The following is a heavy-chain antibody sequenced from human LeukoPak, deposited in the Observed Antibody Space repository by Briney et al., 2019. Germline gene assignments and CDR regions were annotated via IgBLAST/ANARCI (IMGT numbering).Heavy chain of an antibody. V-gene: IGHV4-38-2*02. Sequence: SETLSLTCTVSGYSISSGYYWGWIRQPPGKGLVWIGSMYHSGSTYYNPSLKSRVTISVDTSKNQFSLKLSSVTAADTAVYYCARGGSGWDIYFDYWGQGTLVTVSS. CDR2: MYHSGST. CDR3: ARGGSGWDIYFDY. D-gene: IGHD6-19*01. J-gene: IGHJ4*02. CDR1: GYSISSGYY.